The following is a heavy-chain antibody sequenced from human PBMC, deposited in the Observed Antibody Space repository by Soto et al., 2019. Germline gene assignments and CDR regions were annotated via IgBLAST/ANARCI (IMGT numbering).Heavy chain of an antibody. Sequence: EVQLLESGGGLVQPGGSLRLSCAASGFTFSSYAMSWVRQAPGKGLEWVSAISGSGGSTYYADSVKGRFTISRDNSKNTLYLQMNSLRAEDTAVYYCAKVWARGSPASYYGMDVWGLGTTVTVSS. CDR2: ISGSGGST. CDR1: GFTFSSYA. V-gene: IGHV3-23*01. CDR3: AKVWARGSPASYYGMDV. D-gene: IGHD5-12*01. J-gene: IGHJ6*02.